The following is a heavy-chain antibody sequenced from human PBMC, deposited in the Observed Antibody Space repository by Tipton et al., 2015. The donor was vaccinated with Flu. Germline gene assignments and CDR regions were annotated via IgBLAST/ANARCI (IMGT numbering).Heavy chain of an antibody. V-gene: IGHV3-30*18. CDR3: AKGLGPRSNYFDY. Sequence: SLRLSCAASGFSFSSHGMNWVRQAPGKGLEWVAYVSYDGSKNNYGDSVKGRFTLSRDNSKNLVYLQMNSLSAEDTAVYYCAKGLGPRSNYFDYWGQGTLVTGSP. J-gene: IGHJ4*02. CDR1: GFSFSSHG. D-gene: IGHD5-24*01. CDR2: VSYDGSKN.